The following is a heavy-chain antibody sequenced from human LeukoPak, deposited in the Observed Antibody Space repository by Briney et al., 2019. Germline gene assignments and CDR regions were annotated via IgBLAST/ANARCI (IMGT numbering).Heavy chain of an antibody. Sequence: PGGSLRLSCAASGFTFSSYGMHWVRQAPGKGLEWVAVISYDGSNKYYADSVKGRFTISRDNSKNTLYLQMNSLRAEDTAVYYCAKVDSGSWEFFDYWGQGTLVTVSS. J-gene: IGHJ4*02. CDR1: GFTFSSYG. D-gene: IGHD6-13*01. CDR3: AKVDSGSWEFFDY. V-gene: IGHV3-30*18. CDR2: ISYDGSNK.